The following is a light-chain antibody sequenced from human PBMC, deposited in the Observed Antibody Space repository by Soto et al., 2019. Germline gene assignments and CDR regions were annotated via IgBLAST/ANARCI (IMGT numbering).Light chain of an antibody. CDR2: ESS. J-gene: IGLJ1*01. V-gene: IGLV2-23*01. Sequence: QSGLSEPGSGRGSLGQTITFSSNETSSDVGSYSLVSWYQQHPGKAPKLMIYESSKRPSGVSNRFSGSKSGNTASLTISGLQAEDEADYYCCSYAGSSTYVFGTGTKVT. CDR1: SSDVGSYSL. CDR3: CSYAGSSTYV.